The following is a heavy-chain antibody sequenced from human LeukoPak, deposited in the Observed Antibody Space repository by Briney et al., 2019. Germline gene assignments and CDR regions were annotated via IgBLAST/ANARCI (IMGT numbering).Heavy chain of an antibody. CDR1: GGSISSYY. V-gene: IGHV4-59*08. D-gene: IGHD5-24*01. Sequence: PSETLSLTCTVSGGSISSYYWSWIRQPPGKGLEWIGYIYYSGSTNYNPSLKSRVTISVDTSKNQFSLKLSSVTAADTAVYYCARQARWLQSPSHFDYWGQGTLVTVSS. CDR3: ARQARWLQSPSHFDY. CDR2: IYYSGST. J-gene: IGHJ4*02.